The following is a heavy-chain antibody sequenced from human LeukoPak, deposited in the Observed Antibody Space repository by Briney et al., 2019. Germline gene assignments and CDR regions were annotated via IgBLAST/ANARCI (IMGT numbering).Heavy chain of an antibody. J-gene: IGHJ4*02. CDR3: ATMYSSGWYE. D-gene: IGHD6-19*01. V-gene: IGHV4-34*08. CDR1: GFTFSSYS. CDR2: INHSGST. Sequence: GSLRLSCAASGFTFSSYSMNWVRQPPGKGLEWIGEINHSGSTNYNPSLKSRVTISVDTSKNQFSLKLSSVTAADTAVYYCATMYSSGWYEWGQGTLVTVSS.